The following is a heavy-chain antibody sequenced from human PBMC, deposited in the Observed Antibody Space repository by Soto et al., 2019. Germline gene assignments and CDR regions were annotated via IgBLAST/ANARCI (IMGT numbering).Heavy chain of an antibody. CDR2: IYSTGNT. J-gene: IGHJ6*02. V-gene: IGHV4-39*01. CDR3: RRSSRYSTDV. Sequence: SETLSLTCTVSGDSIRSSSYWGWIRQPPMKRMKWIYSIYSTGNTYYNQNLNSQFTISVDTSKNQFSLNVISVTVADTAVYYCRRSSRYSTDVWGQGTTVTVSS. D-gene: IGHD6-13*01. CDR1: GDSIRSSSY.